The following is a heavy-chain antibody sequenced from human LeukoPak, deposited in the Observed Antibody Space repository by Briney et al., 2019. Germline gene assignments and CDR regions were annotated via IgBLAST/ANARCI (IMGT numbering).Heavy chain of an antibody. CDR1: GFTFSSYS. V-gene: IGHV3-48*01. CDR3: AKDEIYGSSWTFDY. Sequence: GGSLRLSCAASGFTFSSYSMNWVRQAPGKGLEGVSYISSSSSTIYYADSVKGRFTISRDNAKNSLYLQMNSLRAEDTAVYYCAKDEIYGSSWTFDYWGQGTLVTVSS. D-gene: IGHD6-13*01. J-gene: IGHJ4*02. CDR2: ISSSSSTI.